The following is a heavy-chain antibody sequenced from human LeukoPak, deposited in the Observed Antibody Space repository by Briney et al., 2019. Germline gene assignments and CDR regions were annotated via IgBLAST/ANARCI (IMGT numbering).Heavy chain of an antibody. CDR2: IYYSGST. Sequence: PSETLSLTCTVSGGSISSHYWSWIRQPPGKGLEWIGYIYYSGSTNYNPSLKSRVTISVDTSKNQFSLKLSSVTAADTAVYYCARETGRGFSRIAARPRYFDYWGQGALVTVSS. D-gene: IGHD6-6*01. CDR3: ARETGRGFSRIAARPRYFDY. V-gene: IGHV4-59*11. J-gene: IGHJ4*02. CDR1: GGSISSHY.